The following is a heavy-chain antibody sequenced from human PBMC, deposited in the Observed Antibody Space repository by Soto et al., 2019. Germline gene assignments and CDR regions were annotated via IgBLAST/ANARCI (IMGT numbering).Heavy chain of an antibody. CDR3: ARLWFGKPPGYLDY. Sequence: PSETLSLTCSVSGGSIRNYYWNWIRQPAGKGLEWIGRIYTSGNSDYNPSLKSRVTMSADTSKNQLSLRLSSVTAADSAAYYCARLWFGKPPGYLDYWGQGIRVTVSS. V-gene: IGHV4-4*07. CDR1: GGSIRNYY. J-gene: IGHJ4*02. CDR2: IYTSGNS. D-gene: IGHD3-10*01.